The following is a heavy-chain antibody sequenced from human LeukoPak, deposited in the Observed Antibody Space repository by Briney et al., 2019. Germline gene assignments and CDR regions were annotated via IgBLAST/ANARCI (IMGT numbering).Heavy chain of an antibody. Sequence: PGGSLRLSCEASGFTFSTYGMSWVRQAPGKGLEWVSAISGSGGSTYYADSVKGRVTISRDNSKNTLYLQMNSLRAEDTAVYYCAKDRIDYGDYSALDYWGQGTLVTVSS. CDR1: GFTFSTYG. D-gene: IGHD4-17*01. CDR2: ISGSGGST. CDR3: AKDRIDYGDYSALDY. J-gene: IGHJ4*02. V-gene: IGHV3-23*01.